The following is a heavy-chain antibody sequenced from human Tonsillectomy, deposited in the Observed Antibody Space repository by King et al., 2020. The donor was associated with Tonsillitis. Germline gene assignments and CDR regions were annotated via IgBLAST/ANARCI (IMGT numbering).Heavy chain of an antibody. V-gene: IGHV1-2*02. CDR2: IHTNSGGT. CDR1: GYTFTDYY. J-gene: IGHJ4*02. D-gene: IGHD2-21*02. Sequence: VQLVESGAEVKKPGASVRVSCKTSGYTFTDYYLHWVRQAPGQGLEWMGWIHTNSGGTNYAQKFQGRVTMTRDTSISAAYMELSSLRSDDTAVYFCARVECGSDCYFDYWGQGTLVAVSS. CDR3: ARVECGSDCYFDY.